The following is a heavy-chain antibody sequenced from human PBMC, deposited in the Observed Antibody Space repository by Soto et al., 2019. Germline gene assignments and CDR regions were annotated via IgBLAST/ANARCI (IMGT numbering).Heavy chain of an antibody. Sequence: QVQLQESGPGLVKPSETLSLTCTVSGGSISSYYWSWIRQPPGKGLEWIEYIYYSGSTNYNPSLKSRVTISVDTSKNQFSLKLSSVTAADTAVYYCARGYGSGTYYTLDYWGQGTLVTVSS. D-gene: IGHD3-10*01. CDR1: GGSISSYY. V-gene: IGHV4-59*01. CDR3: ARGYGSGTYYTLDY. J-gene: IGHJ4*02. CDR2: IYYSGST.